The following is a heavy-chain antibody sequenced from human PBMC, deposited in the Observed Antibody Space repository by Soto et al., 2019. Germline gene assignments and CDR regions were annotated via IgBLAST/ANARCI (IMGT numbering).Heavy chain of an antibody. V-gene: IGHV1-69*01. CDR3: ARVLYYGSVSYSTYGMDV. D-gene: IGHD3-10*01. J-gene: IGHJ6*02. Sequence: QVQLVQSGAEVKKPGSSVKVSCKTSGVSFNNNGIGWVRQAPGHGLEWMGGVSPPFRTSHYARKFQARISITANASTGTVNMELSSLTSEDTAQYYCARVLYYGSVSYSTYGMDVWGQGTTVTVSS. CDR1: GVSFNNNG. CDR2: VSPPFRTS.